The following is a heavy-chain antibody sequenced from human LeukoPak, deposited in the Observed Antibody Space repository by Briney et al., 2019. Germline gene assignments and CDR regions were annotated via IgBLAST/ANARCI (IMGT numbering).Heavy chain of an antibody. CDR1: GYTFTGYY. CDR3: ARRRSYDFWSGYYEGGWFDP. V-gene: IGHV1-2*02. J-gene: IGHJ5*02. D-gene: IGHD3-3*01. CDR2: INPNSGGT. Sequence: ASVKVSCKASGYTFTGYYMHWVRQAPGQGLEWMGWINPNSGGTNYAQKLQGRVTMTTDTSTSTAYLELRSLRSDDTAVYYCARRRSYDFWSGYYEGGWFDPWGQGTLVTVSS.